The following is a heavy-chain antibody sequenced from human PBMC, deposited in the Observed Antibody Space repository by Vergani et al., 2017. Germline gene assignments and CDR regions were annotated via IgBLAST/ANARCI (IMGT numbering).Heavy chain of an antibody. J-gene: IGHJ5*02. CDR1: GFTFSSYW. Sequence: EVQLVESGGGLVQPGGSLRLSCAASGFTFSSYWMSWVRQAPGKGLEWVANIKQGGSEKYYVDSVKGRFTISRDNAKNSLYLQMNSLRAEDTAVYYCARMRMGEGQRWFDPWGQGTLVTVSS. D-gene: IGHD3-16*01. CDR3: ARMRMGEGQRWFDP. V-gene: IGHV3-7*01. CDR2: IKQGGSEK.